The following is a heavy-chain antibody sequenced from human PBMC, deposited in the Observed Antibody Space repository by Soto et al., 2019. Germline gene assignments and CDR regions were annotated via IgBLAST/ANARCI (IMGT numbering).Heavy chain of an antibody. J-gene: IGHJ5*02. CDR1: GGTFSSYA. D-gene: IGHD2-15*01. Sequence: SLKVSCKASGGTFSSYAISWVRQAPGQGLEWMGGIIPIFGTANYAQKFQGRVTITADKSTSTAYMELSSLRSEDTAVYYCARDPPPYCSGGSCYSGGWFAPWGQGTLVTVSS. CDR3: ARDPPPYCSGGSCYSGGWFAP. V-gene: IGHV1-69*06. CDR2: IIPIFGTA.